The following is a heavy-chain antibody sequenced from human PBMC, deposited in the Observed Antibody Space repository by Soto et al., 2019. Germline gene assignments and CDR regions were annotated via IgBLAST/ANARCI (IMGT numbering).Heavy chain of an antibody. CDR2: ISSSSSYI. V-gene: IGHV3-21*01. D-gene: IGHD6-13*01. Sequence: GGSLRLSCAASGFTFSSYSMNWVRQAPGKGLEWVSSISSSSSYIYYADSVKGRFTISRDNAKNSLYLQMNSLRAEDTAVYYCARDSQQNRDYGMDVWGQGTTVTVSS. CDR3: ARDSQQNRDYGMDV. CDR1: GFTFSSYS. J-gene: IGHJ6*02.